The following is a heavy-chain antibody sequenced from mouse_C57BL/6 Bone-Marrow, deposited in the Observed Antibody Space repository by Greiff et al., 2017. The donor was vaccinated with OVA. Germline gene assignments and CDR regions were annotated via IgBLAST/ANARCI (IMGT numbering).Heavy chain of an antibody. CDR3: TRNGSSYVPLYWYFDV. CDR2: IDPETGGT. J-gene: IGHJ1*03. V-gene: IGHV1-15*01. Sequence: QVQLKESGAELVRPGASVTLSCKASGYTFTDYEMHWVKQTPVHGLEWIGAIDPETGGTAYNQKFKGKAILTADKSSSTAYMELRSLTSEDSAVYYCTRNGSSYVPLYWYFDVWGTGTTVTVSS. CDR1: GYTFTDYE. D-gene: IGHD1-1*01.